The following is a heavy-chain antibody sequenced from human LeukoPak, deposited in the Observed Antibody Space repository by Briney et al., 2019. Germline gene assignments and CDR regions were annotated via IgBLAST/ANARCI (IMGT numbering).Heavy chain of an antibody. Sequence: SETLSLTCAVSGGSIDSYYWSWIRQTPGRGLEWVGEIHYTGATSYNPSLKSRATISTDTSKNQFSLRLSSVTAADTAVYYCATGNILTGYCFDFWGQGALVTVSS. CDR1: GGSIDSYY. J-gene: IGHJ4*02. CDR3: ATGNILTGYCFDF. D-gene: IGHD3-9*01. V-gene: IGHV4-34*01. CDR2: IHYTGAT.